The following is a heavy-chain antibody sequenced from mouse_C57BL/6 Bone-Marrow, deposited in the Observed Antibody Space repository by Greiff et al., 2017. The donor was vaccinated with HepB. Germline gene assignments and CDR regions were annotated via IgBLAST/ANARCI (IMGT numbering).Heavy chain of an antibody. D-gene: IGHD2-3*01. CDR2: IDPENGDT. Sequence: VQLKQSGAELVRPGASVKLSCTASGFNIKDDYMHWVKQRPEQGLEWIGWIDPENGDTEYASKFQGKATITADTSSNTAYLQLSSLTSEDTAVYYCTTRLFDGYYYFDYWGQGTTLTVSS. CDR3: TTRLFDGYYYFDY. V-gene: IGHV14-4*01. J-gene: IGHJ2*01. CDR1: GFNIKDDY.